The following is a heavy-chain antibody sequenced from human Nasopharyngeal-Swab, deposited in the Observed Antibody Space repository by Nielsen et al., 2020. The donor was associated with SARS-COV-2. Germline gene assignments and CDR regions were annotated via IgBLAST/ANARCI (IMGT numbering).Heavy chain of an antibody. Sequence: GESLKISCAASGFTFSSYGMHWVRQAPGKGLEWVSVTEIGGTTHYADSVKGRFSISRDSSTNTLYLQMNNVRAEDTAVYYCARVPSIAVAGTLLPYYYYYMDVWGKGTTVTVSS. D-gene: IGHD6-19*01. V-gene: IGHV3-53*01. J-gene: IGHJ6*03. CDR3: ARVPSIAVAGTLLPYYYYYMDV. CDR1: GFTFSSYG. CDR2: TEIGGTT.